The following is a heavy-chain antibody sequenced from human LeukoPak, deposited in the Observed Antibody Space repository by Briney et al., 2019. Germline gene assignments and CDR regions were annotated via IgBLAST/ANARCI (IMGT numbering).Heavy chain of an antibody. D-gene: IGHD3-10*01. V-gene: IGHV4-39*01. J-gene: IGHJ4*02. CDR1: GGSISSSSYY. CDR3: ATYMVRGAAMGY. CDR2: IYYSGST. Sequence: SETLSLTCTVSGGSISSSSYYWGWIRQPPGKGREWIGSIYYSGSTYYNPSLKSRVTISVDTSKNQFSLKLSSVTAADTAVYYCATYMVRGAAMGYWGQGTLVTVSS.